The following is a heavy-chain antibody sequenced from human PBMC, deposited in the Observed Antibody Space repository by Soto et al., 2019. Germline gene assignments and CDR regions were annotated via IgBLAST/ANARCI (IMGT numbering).Heavy chain of an antibody. Sequence: EVQLVESGGGLVQPGGSLGLSCAASGFTFSSYDMHWVRQATGKGLEWVSAIGTAGDTYYPGSVKGRFTISRENAKNSLYLQINSLRAGDTAVYYCARAEWERRGSYYYYYGMDVWGQGTTVTVSS. CDR2: IGTAGDT. D-gene: IGHD1-26*01. J-gene: IGHJ6*02. CDR3: ARAEWERRGSYYYYYGMDV. V-gene: IGHV3-13*01. CDR1: GFTFSSYD.